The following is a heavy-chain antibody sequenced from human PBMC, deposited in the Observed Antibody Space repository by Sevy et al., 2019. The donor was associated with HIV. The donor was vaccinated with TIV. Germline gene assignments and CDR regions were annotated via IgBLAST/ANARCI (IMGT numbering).Heavy chain of an antibody. V-gene: IGHV1-69*06. J-gene: IGHJ6*03. CDR1: GGTFSSYA. CDR3: ARVPRGYSYEYYYYYMDV. D-gene: IGHD5-18*01. Sequence: ASVKVSCKASGGTFSSYAISWVRQAPGQGLEWMGGIIPIFGTANYARKFQGRVTITADKSTSTAYMELSSLRSEDTAVYYCARVPRGYSYEYYYYYMDVWGKGTTVTVSS. CDR2: IIPIFGTA.